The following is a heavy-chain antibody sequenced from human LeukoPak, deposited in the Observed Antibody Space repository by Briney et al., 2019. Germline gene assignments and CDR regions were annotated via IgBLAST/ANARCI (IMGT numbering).Heavy chain of an antibody. Sequence: GGSLRLSCAASGFTFSSYGMHWVRQAPGKGLEWVANIKQDGSEKYYVDSVKGRFTISRDNAKNSLYLQMNSLRAEDTAVYYCASDNRPRYWGQGTLVTVSS. V-gene: IGHV3-7*03. CDR1: GFTFSSYG. J-gene: IGHJ4*02. CDR2: IKQDGSEK. CDR3: ASDNRPRY. D-gene: IGHD6-6*01.